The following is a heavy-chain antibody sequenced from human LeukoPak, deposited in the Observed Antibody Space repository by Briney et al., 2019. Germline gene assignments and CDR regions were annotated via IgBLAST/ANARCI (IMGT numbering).Heavy chain of an antibody. CDR1: GFTFSSYS. CDR2: ISSSSSYI. Sequence: GGSLRLSCAASGFTFSSYSMNWVRQAPGKGLEWGSSISSSSSYIYYADSVKGRFTISRDNAKNSLYLQMNSLRAEDTAVYYCASFPLYYARDLDYWGQGTLVTVSS. V-gene: IGHV3-21*01. CDR3: ASFPLYYARDLDY. D-gene: IGHD3-22*01. J-gene: IGHJ4*02.